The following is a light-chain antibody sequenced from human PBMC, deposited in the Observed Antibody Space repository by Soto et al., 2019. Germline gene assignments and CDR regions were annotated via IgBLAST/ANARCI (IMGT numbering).Light chain of an antibody. CDR2: AAS. CDR3: QQSFTTASIT. V-gene: IGKV1-39*01. J-gene: IGKJ5*01. Sequence: DIQLTQYPSSLSASVGDRVTITCRASQSISRNLNWYQHKPGKAPKLLIYAASSLQNGVPSRFRGGGSGTEFSLSINSLQPEDFCTYYCQQSFTTASITFGQGTRLEIK. CDR1: QSISRN.